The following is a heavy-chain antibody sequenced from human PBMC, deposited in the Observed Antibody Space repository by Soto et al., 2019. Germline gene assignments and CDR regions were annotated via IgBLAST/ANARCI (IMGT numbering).Heavy chain of an antibody. J-gene: IGHJ4*02. CDR2: TSNSAPT. Sequence: PSETLSLTCTVSGGSISSYHWSWIRQSPGKGLEWIGYTSNSAPTIYNPSLKSRVTISVDKSKNQFSLKLSSVTAADTAVYYCARAAMGGSSWPFDYWGQGTLVTVSS. CDR1: GGSISSYH. CDR3: ARAAMGGSSWPFDY. V-gene: IGHV4-59*12. D-gene: IGHD6-13*01.